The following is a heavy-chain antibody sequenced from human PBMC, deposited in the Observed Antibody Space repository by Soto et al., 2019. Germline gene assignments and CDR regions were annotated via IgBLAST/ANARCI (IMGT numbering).Heavy chain of an antibody. CDR3: AREPYGQYGMDV. Sequence: QVQLVESGGGLVKPGGSLRLSCAASGFTFSDYYMSWIRQAPGKGLEWVSYISSSSSYTNYTDSVKGRFTISRDNAKNSLYLQMNSLRAEDTAVYYCAREPYGQYGMDVWGQGTTVTVSS. D-gene: IGHD4-17*01. V-gene: IGHV3-11*06. CDR1: GFTFSDYY. J-gene: IGHJ6*02. CDR2: ISSSSSYT.